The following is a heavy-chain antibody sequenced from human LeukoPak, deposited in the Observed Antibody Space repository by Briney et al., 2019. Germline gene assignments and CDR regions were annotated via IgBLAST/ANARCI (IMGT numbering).Heavy chain of an antibody. D-gene: IGHD6-19*01. CDR2: ISGSGGTT. CDR3: AKDRRQWLTYFDY. CDR1: GFTFSTYA. J-gene: IGHJ4*02. V-gene: IGHV3-23*01. Sequence: GGSLRLSCAASGFTFSTYAMRWVRQAPGKGLEWVSGISGSGGTTYYVDSVKGRSTVSRDNSKNTLYLQMNGLRAEDTAVYYCAKDRRQWLTYFDYWGQGTLVTVSS.